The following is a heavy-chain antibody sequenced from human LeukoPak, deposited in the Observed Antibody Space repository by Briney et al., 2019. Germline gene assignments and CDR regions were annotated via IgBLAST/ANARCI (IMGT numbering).Heavy chain of an antibody. V-gene: IGHV4-61*02. D-gene: IGHD1-26*01. CDR2: IYTSGST. J-gene: IGHJ4*02. CDR1: GGSISSGSYY. CDR3: ARHAFLSYYSPFDY. Sequence: PSQTLSLTCTVSGGSISSGSYYWSWIRQPAGKGLEWIGRIYTSGSTNYNPSLKSRVTVSVDTSKNQFSLKLNSVTAADTAVYYCARHAFLSYYSPFDYWGQGTLVTVSS.